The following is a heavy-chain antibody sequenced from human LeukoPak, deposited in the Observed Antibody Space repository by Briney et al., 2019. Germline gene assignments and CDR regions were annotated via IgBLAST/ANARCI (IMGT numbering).Heavy chain of an antibody. CDR1: GGTFSSSA. J-gene: IGHJ4*02. V-gene: IGHV1-69*13. CDR3: ARDGVAVAGTED. CDR2: IIPIFGTA. D-gene: IGHD6-19*01. Sequence: SVKVSCKASGGTFSSSAISWVRQAPGQGLEWMGGIIPIFGTANYAQKFQGRVTITADESTSTAYMELSSLRSEDTAVYYCARDGVAVAGTEDWGQGTLVTVSS.